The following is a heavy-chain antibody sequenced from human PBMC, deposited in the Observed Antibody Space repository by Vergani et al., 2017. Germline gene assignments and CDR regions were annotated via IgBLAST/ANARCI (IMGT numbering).Heavy chain of an antibody. CDR1: GFTFSSYW. CDR2: IKQDGSEK. CDR3: AKVTRYYYDSSGYLV. D-gene: IGHD3-22*01. Sequence: EVQLVESGGGLVQPGGSLRLSCAASGFTFSSYWMSWVRQAPGKGLEWVANIKQDGSEKYYVDSVKGRFTISRDNAKNSLYLQMNSLRAEDTAVYYCAKVTRYYYDSSGYLVWGQGTLVTVSS. J-gene: IGHJ4*02. V-gene: IGHV3-7*03.